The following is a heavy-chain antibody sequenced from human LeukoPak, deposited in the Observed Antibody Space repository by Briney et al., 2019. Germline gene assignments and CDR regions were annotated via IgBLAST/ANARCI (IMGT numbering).Heavy chain of an antibody. J-gene: IGHJ4*02. CDR2: IRYDGSNK. Sequence: GGSLRLSCAASGFTFSSYGVHWVRQAPGKGLEWVAFIRYDGSNKYYADSVKGRFTISRDNSKNTLYLQMNSLRAEDMAVYYCAKDRTDYFDYWGQGTLVTVSS. CDR3: AKDRTDYFDY. V-gene: IGHV3-30*02. CDR1: GFTFSSYG.